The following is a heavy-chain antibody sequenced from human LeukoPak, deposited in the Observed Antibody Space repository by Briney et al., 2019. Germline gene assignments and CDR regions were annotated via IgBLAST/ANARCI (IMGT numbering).Heavy chain of an antibody. V-gene: IGHV4-39*02. CDR1: GGSVSSNTHH. J-gene: IGHJ4*02. Sequence: SETLSLTCTVSGGSVSSNTHHWGWIRQPPGKGLEWIGSVYYLGSTYYNPSLKSRVTISVDTSKNHFSLKVRSVTAADTAVYYCARGLRYGGYFDYWGQGTLVTVSS. CDR3: ARGLRYGGYFDY. CDR2: VYYLGST. D-gene: IGHD4-17*01.